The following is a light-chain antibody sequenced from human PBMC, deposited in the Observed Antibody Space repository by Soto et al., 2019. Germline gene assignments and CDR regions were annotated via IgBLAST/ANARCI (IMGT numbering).Light chain of an antibody. J-gene: IGKJ4*01. V-gene: IGKV3-20*01. CDR3: QQTYRTPLT. CDR2: GAS. Sequence: IVLMQSPVTLSFSPCEIATLSCSSSQTLRRTYIAWYQQKPGQAPRVLIYGASKRATGIPDRFSGSGSGTDFTLTISSLQPEDFATYYCQQTYRTPLTFGGGTKV. CDR1: QTLRRTY.